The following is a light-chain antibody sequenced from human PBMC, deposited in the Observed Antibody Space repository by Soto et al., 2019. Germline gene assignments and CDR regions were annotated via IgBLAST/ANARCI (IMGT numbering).Light chain of an antibody. CDR3: SSYTSSNTYV. Sequence: QSVLTQPASVSGSPGQSIAISCTGTSSDVGGYNYVSWYQQHPGKAPKLMIYDVSNRPSGVSNRFSGSQSGSTASLTISGHRAEDEADYYCSSYTSSNTYVFGTGTKVTVL. V-gene: IGLV2-14*01. J-gene: IGLJ1*01. CDR2: DVS. CDR1: SSDVGGYNY.